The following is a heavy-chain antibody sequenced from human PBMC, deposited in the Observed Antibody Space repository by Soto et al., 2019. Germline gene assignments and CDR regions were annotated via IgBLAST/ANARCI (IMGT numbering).Heavy chain of an antibody. V-gene: IGHV3-15*01. Sequence: PGGSLRLSCAASEFSVGNAWMRWVRQAPGKGLEWVGRIKSETDGGTTDYAAPVKGRFTISRDDSKNTLYLQMNSLKTEDTAVYYCNKAPPGYFGPSDPWGQGTLVTVSS. D-gene: IGHD1-1*01. CDR3: NKAPPGYFGPSDP. J-gene: IGHJ5*02. CDR2: IKSETDGGTT. CDR1: EFSVGNAW.